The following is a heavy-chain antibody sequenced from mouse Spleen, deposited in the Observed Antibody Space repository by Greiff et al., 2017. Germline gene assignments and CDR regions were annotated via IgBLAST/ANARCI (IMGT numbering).Heavy chain of an antibody. CDR2: INPSNGRT. J-gene: IGHJ2*01. V-gene: IGHV1S81*02. CDR1: GYTFTSYW. Sequence: VQLQQPGAELVKPGASVKLSCKASGYTFTSYWMHWVKQRPGQGLEWIGEINPSNGRTNYNEKFKSKATLTVDKSSSTAYMQLSSLTSEDSAVYYCARNDHYWGQGTTLTVSS. CDR3: ARNDHY.